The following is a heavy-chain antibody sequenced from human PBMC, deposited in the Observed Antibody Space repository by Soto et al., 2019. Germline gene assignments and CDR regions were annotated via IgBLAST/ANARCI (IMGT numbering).Heavy chain of an antibody. J-gene: IGHJ4*02. Sequence: QVQLQESGPGLVKPSQTLSLTCTVSGGSISSGGYYWSWIRQHPGKGLEWIGYIYYSGSTYYNPSLKSRVTISVDTSKNQFSLKLSSVTAADTAVYYCARAPEHIVVVTAIRIFDYWGQGTLVTVSS. CDR1: GGSISSGGYY. CDR2: IYYSGST. D-gene: IGHD2-21*02. CDR3: ARAPEHIVVVTAIRIFDY. V-gene: IGHV4-31*03.